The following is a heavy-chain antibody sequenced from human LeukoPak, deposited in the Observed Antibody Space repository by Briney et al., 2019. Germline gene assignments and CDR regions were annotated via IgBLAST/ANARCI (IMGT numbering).Heavy chain of an antibody. CDR1: GFTFSSSS. V-gene: IGHV3-21*01. Sequence: GGSLRLSCAASGFTFSSSSMNWVRQAPGKGLEWVSSISSSSSYIYYADSVRGRFTISRDNAKNSLYLQINSLRAEDTAVYYCARTPTYGQYEDYWGQGTLVTVSS. CDR2: ISSSSSYI. J-gene: IGHJ4*02. CDR3: ARTPTYGQYEDY. D-gene: IGHD3-16*01.